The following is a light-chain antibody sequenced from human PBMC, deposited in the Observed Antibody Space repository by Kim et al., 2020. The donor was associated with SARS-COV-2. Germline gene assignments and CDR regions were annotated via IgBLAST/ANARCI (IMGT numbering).Light chain of an antibody. CDR3: QAWDSSTAV. V-gene: IGLV3-1*01. Sequence: STGQTARISGAGSKLGDKYDYGNQKKPGQSPVLVINQHTKRAAGISQGFSGSSSGNTATLTISRAQTMDEADYYCQAWDSSTAVFGGGTQLTVL. CDR2: QHT. J-gene: IGLJ3*02. CDR1: KLGDKY.